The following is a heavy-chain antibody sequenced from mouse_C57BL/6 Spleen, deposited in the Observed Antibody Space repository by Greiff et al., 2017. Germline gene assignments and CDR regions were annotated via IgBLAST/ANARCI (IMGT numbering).Heavy chain of an antibody. CDR3: ATRCDLGVWFCY. CDR2: IYPGDGDT. Sequence: VQLQQSGPELVKPGASVKISCKASGYAFSSSWMNWVKQRPGKGLEWIGRIYPGDGDTNYNGKFKGKATLTADKSSSTAYMQLSSLTSEDSSVFYCATRCDLGVWFCYWGKGTLVTASA. CDR1: GYAFSSSW. V-gene: IGHV1-82*01. J-gene: IGHJ3*01.